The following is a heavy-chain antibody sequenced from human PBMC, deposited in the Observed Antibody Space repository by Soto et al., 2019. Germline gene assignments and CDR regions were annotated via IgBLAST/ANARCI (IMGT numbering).Heavy chain of an antibody. CDR2: ISGSDSST. D-gene: IGHD6-13*01. V-gene: IGHV3-23*01. CDR1: GVTFSIYA. J-gene: IGHJ4*02. Sequence: GGSLRLCCAASGVTFSIYAMTWVRQAPGKGLEWVSVISGSDSSTYYADSVKGRFTISRDNSKNTLYLQMNSLRAEDTAIYYCAKGSSSSSWYPDYWGQGTLVPVSS. CDR3: AKGSSSSSWYPDY.